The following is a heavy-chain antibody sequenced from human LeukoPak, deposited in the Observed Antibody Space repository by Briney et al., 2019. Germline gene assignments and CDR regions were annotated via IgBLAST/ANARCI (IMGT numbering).Heavy chain of an antibody. J-gene: IGHJ4*02. D-gene: IGHD4/OR15-4a*01. CDR3: AKIAYGANFFDY. CDR1: GYTFTNYH. CDR2: ISTYNGNT. V-gene: IGHV1-18*01. Sequence: GASVKVSCKASGYTFTNYHINWVRQAPGQGLEWMGWISTYNGNTNYAQKLQGRVTMTTDTSTSTVYMELRSLRSDDTAVYYCAKIAYGANFFDYWGRGTLVTVSS.